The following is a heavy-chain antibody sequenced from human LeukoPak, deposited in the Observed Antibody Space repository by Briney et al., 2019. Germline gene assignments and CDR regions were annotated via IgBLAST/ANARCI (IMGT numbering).Heavy chain of an antibody. J-gene: IGHJ4*02. CDR3: ARHAYSSSWYFDY. D-gene: IGHD6-13*01. V-gene: IGHV4-59*01. CDR2: IYSSGTT. Sequence: SETLSLTCTVSGGSISNYYWNWIRQPPGKGLEWIGFIYSSGTTNYNPSLKSRLSFSIDTSKNQFSLKLTSMTAADTAVYYCARHAYSSSWYFDYWGQGTLVTVSS. CDR1: GGSISNYY.